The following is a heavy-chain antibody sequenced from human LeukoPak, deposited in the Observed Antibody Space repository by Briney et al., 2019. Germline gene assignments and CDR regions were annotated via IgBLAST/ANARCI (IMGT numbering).Heavy chain of an antibody. CDR3: ARDDVVVPAAMDYYYYMDV. D-gene: IGHD2-2*01. CDR2: IYTSGST. CDR1: GGSISSYY. V-gene: IGHV4-4*07. J-gene: IGHJ6*03. Sequence: SETLSLTCTVSGGSISSYYWSWIRQPAGKGLEWIGRIYTSGSTNYNPSLKSRVTMSVDTSKNQFSLKLSSVTAADTAVYYCARDDVVVPAAMDYYYYMDVWGKGTTVTVSS.